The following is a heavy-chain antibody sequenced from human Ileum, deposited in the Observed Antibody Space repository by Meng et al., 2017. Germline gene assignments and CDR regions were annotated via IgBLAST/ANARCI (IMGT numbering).Heavy chain of an antibody. V-gene: IGHV1-3*01. J-gene: IGHJ4*02. D-gene: IGHD1-1*01. CDR3: ARENDNWNYFDY. CDR1: GYTFRNYP. CDR2: INAGNGNI. Sequence: QVQLVQSGPEVKKVGASVKASCTASGYTFRNYPLHWVRQAPGKRPEWMGWINAGNGNIKISQKFQGRITITSDTSATAYMELSSLRSEDTAVYFCARENDNWNYFDYWVQGSLVTVSS.